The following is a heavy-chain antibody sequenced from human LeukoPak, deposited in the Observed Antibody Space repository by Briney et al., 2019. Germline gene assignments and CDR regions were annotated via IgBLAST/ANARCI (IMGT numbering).Heavy chain of an antibody. CDR1: GGSISAYY. V-gene: IGHV4-59*08. CDR2: VYYSGAT. CDR3: ARRVAVTGIYCFDL. J-gene: IGHJ4*02. Sequence: PSETLSLTCTVSGGSISAYYWSWIRQPPGKGLEWIGYVYYSGATNYNLSLKSRVTISLETSKNQFSLRLSSVTAADTAVYYCARRVAVTGIYCFDLWGQGTPVTVSS. D-gene: IGHD6-19*01.